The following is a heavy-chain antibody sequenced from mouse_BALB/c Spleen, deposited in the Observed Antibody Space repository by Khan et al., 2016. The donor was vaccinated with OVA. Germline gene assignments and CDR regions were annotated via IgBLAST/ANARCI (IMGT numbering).Heavy chain of an antibody. CDR1: GDSITSGY. CDR3: ARSTYKYSFLC. CDR2: MIYSGHT. D-gene: IGHD2-14*01. V-gene: IGHV3-8*02. J-gene: IGHJ3*01. Sequence: EVQLQEAGPSLVKPSQTLSLICSVTGDSITSGYWNWIRKFPGNKPEFMGYMIYSGHTYYNPSLKSRISITRHTSKNQYYLQLNSETTEDTATYXCARSTYKYSFLCCGRGTLVSVSA.